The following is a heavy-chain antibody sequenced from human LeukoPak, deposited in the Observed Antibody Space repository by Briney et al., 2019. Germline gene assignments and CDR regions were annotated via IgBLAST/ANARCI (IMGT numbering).Heavy chain of an antibody. CDR1: GGSISNYY. Sequence: SETLSLTCTVSGGSISNYYWNWIRQPAGKGLEWIGRIYTSGSTNYNPSLKSRVTISVDTSKNQFSLKLSSVTAADTAVYYCARARPLGWFDPWGQGTLVTVSS. V-gene: IGHV4-4*07. D-gene: IGHD3-10*01. CDR3: ARARPLGWFDP. CDR2: IYTSGST. J-gene: IGHJ5*02.